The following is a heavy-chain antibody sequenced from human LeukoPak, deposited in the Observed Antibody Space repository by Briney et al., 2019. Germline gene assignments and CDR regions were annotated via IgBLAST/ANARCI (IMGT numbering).Heavy chain of an antibody. J-gene: IGHJ5*02. CDR1: GFTFNNYA. CDR3: ARFNLGWLDP. D-gene: IGHD1-20*01. CDR2: IGNSGTTK. V-gene: IGHV3-48*01. Sequence: GGSLRLSCAASGFTFNNYAMSWVRQAPGKGLEWVSTIGNSGTTKYYADSVKGRFTISRDDAKNSLYLQMDSLRAEDTAVYYCARFNLGWLDPWGQGALVTVSS.